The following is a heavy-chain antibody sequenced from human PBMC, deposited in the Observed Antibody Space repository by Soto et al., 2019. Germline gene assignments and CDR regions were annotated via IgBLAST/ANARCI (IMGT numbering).Heavy chain of an antibody. D-gene: IGHD6-19*01. CDR3: ARDEGWRAFDI. V-gene: IGHV3-53*04. Sequence: EVQLVESGGGLVQPGGSLRLSCAASGFTVSSNYMSWVRQAPGKGLEWVSVIYSGGSTYYADSVKGRFTISRHNPKNTLYLQMNSLRAEDTAVYYCARDEGWRAFDIWGQGTMVTVSS. CDR2: IYSGGST. CDR1: GFTVSSNY. J-gene: IGHJ3*02.